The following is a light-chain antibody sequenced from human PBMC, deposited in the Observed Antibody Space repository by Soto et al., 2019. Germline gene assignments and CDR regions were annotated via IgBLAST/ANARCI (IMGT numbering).Light chain of an antibody. J-gene: IGLJ2*01. CDR1: SSDVGGYNY. CDR3: TSYTSSSTVV. CDR2: DVS. V-gene: IGLV2-14*01. Sequence: QSALTQPASVSGSPGQSITISCTGTSSDVGGYNYVSWYQQHPGKAPKLMIYDVSRPSGVSQRFSGSKSGNTASLTISGLQAEDEADYYCTSYTSSSTVVFGGGTKLTVL.